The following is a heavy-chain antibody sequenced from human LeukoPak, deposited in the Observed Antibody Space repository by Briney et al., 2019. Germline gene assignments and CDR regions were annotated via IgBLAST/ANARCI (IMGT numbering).Heavy chain of an antibody. CDR3: ARVSDDENGGHSGAIYFES. J-gene: IGHJ4*02. V-gene: IGHV4-38-2*02. CDR2: VYHSWST. CDR1: GYSIMTTFY. Sequence: SETLSLTCTVSGYSIMTTFYWGWIRQSPTKGLEWIGNVYHSWSTYSNRSLRSRLTISVDTSKNQFSLKLSSLNAANTAVYYCARVSDDENGGHSGAIYFESWGQGTVVTVSS. D-gene: IGHD4-23*01.